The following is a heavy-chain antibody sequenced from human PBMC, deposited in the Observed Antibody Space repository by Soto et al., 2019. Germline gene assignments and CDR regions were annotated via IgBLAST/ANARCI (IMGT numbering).Heavy chain of an antibody. D-gene: IGHD3-22*01. Sequence: PGGSLRLSCASSGFTFSSYGMHWVRQAPGKGLEWVAVISYDGSNKYYADSVKGRFTISRDNSKNTLYLQMNSLRAEDTAVYYCAKDRGITMIVVVPSYFDYWGQGTLVTVSS. V-gene: IGHV3-30*18. J-gene: IGHJ4*02. CDR1: GFTFSSYG. CDR2: ISYDGSNK. CDR3: AKDRGITMIVVVPSYFDY.